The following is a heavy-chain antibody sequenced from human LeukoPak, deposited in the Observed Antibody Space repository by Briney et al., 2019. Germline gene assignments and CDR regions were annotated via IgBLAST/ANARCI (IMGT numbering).Heavy chain of an antibody. Sequence: GASVKVSCKASGYTFTSYGISWVRQAPGQGLEWMGWISAYNGNTTYAQKLQGRVTMTTDTSTSTAYMELRSLRSDDTAVYYCARLLPSPDIESGHAFDIWGQGTMVTVSS. CDR1: GYTFTSYG. CDR3: ARLLPSPDIESGHAFDI. CDR2: ISAYNGNT. V-gene: IGHV1-18*01. J-gene: IGHJ3*02. D-gene: IGHD3-22*01.